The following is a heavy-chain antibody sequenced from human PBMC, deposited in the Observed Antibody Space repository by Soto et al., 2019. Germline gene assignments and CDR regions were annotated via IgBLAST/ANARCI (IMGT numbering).Heavy chain of an antibody. V-gene: IGHV4-4*02. J-gene: IGHJ4*02. CDR2: IYHSGST. Sequence: QVQLQESGPGLVKTSGTLSLTCAVSGGSISSSNWWSWVRQPPGKGLEWIGEIYHSGSTNYNPSLKSRVTRSVAKSKNQFSLKLSSVTAAGTAVYYCARGGFRGSWGSGYWGQGTLVTVSS. CDR1: GGSISSSNW. CDR3: ARGGFRGSWGSGY. D-gene: IGHD1-26*01.